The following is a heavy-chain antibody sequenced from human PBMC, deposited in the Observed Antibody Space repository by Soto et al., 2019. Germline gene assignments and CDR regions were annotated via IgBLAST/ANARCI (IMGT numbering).Heavy chain of an antibody. Sequence: SLRLSCAASGFTFSSNAMSWFHQASGQELEWVAAVRGSGHSTYYAESVKGRFTITRDNSKNTVYLQMNSVIAADTAVYYCAKVLAYCGSDCYPYFEYWGQGALVTVSS. J-gene: IGHJ4*02. D-gene: IGHD2-21*02. CDR3: AKVLAYCGSDCYPYFEY. V-gene: IGHV3-23*01. CDR2: VRGSGHST. CDR1: GFTFSSNA.